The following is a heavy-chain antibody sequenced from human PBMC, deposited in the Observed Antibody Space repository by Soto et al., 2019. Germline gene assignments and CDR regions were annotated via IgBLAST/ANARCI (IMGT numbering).Heavy chain of an antibody. Sequence: SETLSLTCTVSGGSISNYFWSWIRQPPGKGLEWIGYIYNSGSTKYSPSLKSRVTMSVDTSKNRFSLKLSSVTAADTAVYYCARSTNGWHFDHWGQGTLVTVSS. CDR3: ARSTNGWHFDH. CDR1: GGSISNYF. J-gene: IGHJ4*02. D-gene: IGHD6-19*01. CDR2: IYNSGST. V-gene: IGHV4-59*01.